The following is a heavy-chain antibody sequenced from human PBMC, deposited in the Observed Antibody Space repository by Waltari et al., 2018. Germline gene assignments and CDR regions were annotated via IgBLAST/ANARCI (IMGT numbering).Heavy chain of an antibody. CDR3: ARGPPGYYGMDV. Sequence: QVQLVESGGGVVQPGRSRRLSCEASGFPFSSCGRPWVRQAPGKGLEWVAVIWYDGSNKYYADSVKGRFTISRDNSKNTLYLQMNSLRAEDTAVYYCARGPPGYYGMDVWGQGTTVTVSS. CDR2: IWYDGSNK. CDR1: GFPFSSCG. J-gene: IGHJ6*02. V-gene: IGHV3-33*01.